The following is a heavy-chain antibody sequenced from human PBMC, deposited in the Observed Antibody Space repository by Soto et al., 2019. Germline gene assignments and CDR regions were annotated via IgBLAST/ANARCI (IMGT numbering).Heavy chain of an antibody. Sequence: GGSLRLSCAASGFTFSSYGMHWVRQAPGKGLEWVVVIWYDGSNKYYADSVKGRFTISRDNSKNTLYLQMNSLRAEDTAVYYCARPLGENSYGYEYYGMDVWGQGTTVTVSS. V-gene: IGHV3-33*01. CDR3: ARPLGENSYGYEYYGMDV. CDR1: GFTFSSYG. CDR2: IWYDGSNK. D-gene: IGHD5-18*01. J-gene: IGHJ6*02.